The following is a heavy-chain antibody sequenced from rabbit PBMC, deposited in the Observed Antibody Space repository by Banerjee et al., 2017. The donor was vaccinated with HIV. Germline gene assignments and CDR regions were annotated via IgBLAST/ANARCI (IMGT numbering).Heavy chain of an antibody. D-gene: IGHD4-1*01. CDR2: IYTGDSSTT. V-gene: IGHV1S45*01. Sequence: QEQLEESGGDLVKPEASLTLTCTASGIDFSSIYWICWVRQAPGKGLELIGCIYTGDSSTTWYASWAKGRFTISKTSSTTVTLQMTSLTAADTATYLCARDLAGVIGWNFNLWGQGTLVTVS. J-gene: IGHJ4*01. CDR1: GIDFSSIYW. CDR3: ARDLAGVIGWNFNL.